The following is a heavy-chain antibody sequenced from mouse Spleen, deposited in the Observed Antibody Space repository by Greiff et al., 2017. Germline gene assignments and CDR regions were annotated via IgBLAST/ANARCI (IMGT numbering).Heavy chain of an antibody. CDR3: ARSDSSGFNFDY. CDR2: ILPGSGST. CDR1: GYTFTGYW. D-gene: IGHD3-2*01. V-gene: IGHV1-9*01. Sequence: VQLQQSGAELMKPGASVKLSCQATGYTFTGYWIEWVKQRPGHGLEWIGEILPGSGSTNYNQKFKGKATFTADTSSNTACMQLSSLTTEDSAIDYCARSDSSGFNFDYRGQGTTLTVSA. J-gene: IGHJ2*01.